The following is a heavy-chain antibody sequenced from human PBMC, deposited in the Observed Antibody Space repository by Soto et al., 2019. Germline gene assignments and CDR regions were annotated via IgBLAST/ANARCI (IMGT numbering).Heavy chain of an antibody. CDR3: TTQLERYFYSAMDC. Sequence: DSLKISCKGSGYSFTSYWISWVRQMPGKGLEWMGRIDPSDSYTNYSPSFQGHVTISAVKSISTSYLQSSSLKASDTAMYYCTTQLERYFYSAMDCWGQGTMVTV. V-gene: IGHV5-10-1*01. CDR2: IDPSDSYT. D-gene: IGHD1-1*01. J-gene: IGHJ6*02. CDR1: GYSFTSYW.